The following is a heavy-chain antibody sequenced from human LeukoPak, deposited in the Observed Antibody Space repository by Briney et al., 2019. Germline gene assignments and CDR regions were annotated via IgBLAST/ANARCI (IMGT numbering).Heavy chain of an antibody. J-gene: IGHJ2*01. CDR2: INDRGNT. Sequence: SETLSLTCSVYGGSFSGYYWSWIRQSPGQGLEWIAEINDRGNTNYNPSLRSRVTISVDTSKNQFSLNLTSVTAADTAIFYCARQWRWLQSRVFFDVWGRGTLVTVSS. CDR1: GGSFSGYY. V-gene: IGHV4-34*01. CDR3: ARQWRWLQSRVFFDV. D-gene: IGHD5-24*01.